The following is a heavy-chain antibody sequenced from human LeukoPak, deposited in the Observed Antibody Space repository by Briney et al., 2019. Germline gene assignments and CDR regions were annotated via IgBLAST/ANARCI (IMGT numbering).Heavy chain of an antibody. V-gene: IGHV4-59*01. J-gene: IGHJ3*02. CDR1: GGTISSYY. CDR3: AREGPRSAFDI. CDR2: IYYSGST. Sequence: SETLSLTCTVSGGTISSYYWSWIRQPPGKGLEWIGYIYYSGSTNYNPSLKSRVTISVDTSKNQFSLKLSSVTAADTAVYYCAREGPRSAFDIWGQGTMVTVSS.